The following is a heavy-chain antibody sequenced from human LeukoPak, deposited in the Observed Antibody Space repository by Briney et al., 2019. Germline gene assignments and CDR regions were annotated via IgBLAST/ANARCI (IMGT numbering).Heavy chain of an antibody. CDR2: INTDGSIT. CDR3: VRPDIVTVPLGC. CDR1: GFTFSSYW. J-gene: IGHJ4*02. V-gene: IGHV3-74*01. Sequence: GGSLRLSCAASGFTFSSYWMHWVRQAPGKGLVWVSRINTDGSITDYADSVKGRFTISRDNAKNALYLQVNSLRAEDTAIYYCVRPDIVTVPLGCWGQGTLVTVSS. D-gene: IGHD2-2*01.